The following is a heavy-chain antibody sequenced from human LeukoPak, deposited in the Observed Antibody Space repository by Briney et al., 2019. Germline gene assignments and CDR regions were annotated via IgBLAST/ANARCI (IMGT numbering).Heavy chain of an antibody. CDR3: AREHLYGSGSCFDY. D-gene: IGHD3-10*01. Sequence: SVKVSCKASGGTFSNYAINWVRQAPGQGLEWMGGITPILGTANYAQKFQGRVTITTDEFTSTVYMELSSLRSEDTAVYYCAREHLYGSGSCFDYWGQGTLATVSS. CDR1: GGTFSNYA. J-gene: IGHJ4*02. V-gene: IGHV1-69*05. CDR2: ITPILGTA.